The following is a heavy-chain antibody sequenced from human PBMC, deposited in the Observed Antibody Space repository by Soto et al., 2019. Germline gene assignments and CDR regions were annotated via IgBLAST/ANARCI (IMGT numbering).Heavy chain of an antibody. J-gene: IGHJ3*02. V-gene: IGHV3-30-3*01. CDR3: VRGPSHGAFDI. Sequence: QVQLVESGGDVVQPGRSLRLSCAASGSTFSRSNIHWVRQAAGKGLEWVTHITPDGNKAYYADSLRGRFTVSRDNAMNTVYLQLNSLRPEDTAVYHCVRGPSHGAFDIWGQGTLVTVSS. CDR2: ITPDGNKA. CDR1: GSTFSRSN.